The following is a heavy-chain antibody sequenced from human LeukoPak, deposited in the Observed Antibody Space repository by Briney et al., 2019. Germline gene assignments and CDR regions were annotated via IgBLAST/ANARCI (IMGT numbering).Heavy chain of an antibody. D-gene: IGHD2-21*01. Sequence: GGSLRLSCAAPGFTFSNAWMSWIRQAPGKGLEWLSYISKNGKTIYYADSVKGRFTISRDNAKKSVYLQMNSLRAEDTAVYYCATTGLLGDIPWGQGTLVTVSS. CDR3: ATTGLLGDIP. J-gene: IGHJ5*02. CDR2: ISKNGKTI. V-gene: IGHV3-11*01. CDR1: GFTFSNAW.